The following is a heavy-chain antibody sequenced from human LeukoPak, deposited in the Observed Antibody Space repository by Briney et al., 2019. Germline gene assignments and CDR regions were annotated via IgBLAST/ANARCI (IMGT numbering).Heavy chain of an antibody. V-gene: IGHV3-30-3*01. J-gene: IGHJ1*01. Sequence: GGSLRLSCAASGFTFSSYAMHWVRQAPGKGLEWVAVISYDGSNKYYADSVKGRFTISRDNSKNTLYLQMNSLRAEDTAVYYCARDHYYDSSGYYPEYFQHWGQGTLVTVSS. D-gene: IGHD3-22*01. CDR1: GFTFSSYA. CDR2: ISYDGSNK. CDR3: ARDHYYDSSGYYPEYFQH.